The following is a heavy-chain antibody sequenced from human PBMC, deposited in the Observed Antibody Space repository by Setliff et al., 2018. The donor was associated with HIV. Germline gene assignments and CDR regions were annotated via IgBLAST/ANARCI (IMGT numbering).Heavy chain of an antibody. V-gene: IGHV4-39*07. J-gene: IGHJ2*01. D-gene: IGHD3-10*01. CDR3: ARDDHYYDSGSYYSDWYFDL. CDR1: GGSISTSNYY. Sequence: SETLSLTCTVSGGSISTSNYYWGWIRQPPGKGLEWIGGIYYSGSTSYNPSLKSRVTISVDKSKNQFSVRLRPVTAADTAVYYCARDDHYYDSGSYYSDWYFDLWGRGTLVTVSS. CDR2: IYYSGST.